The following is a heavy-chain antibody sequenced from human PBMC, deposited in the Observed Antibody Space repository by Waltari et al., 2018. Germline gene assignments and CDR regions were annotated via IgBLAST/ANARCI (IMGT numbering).Heavy chain of an antibody. Sequence: EVQLVESGGGLVKPGGSLRLSCAAPGFPFYNAWMSWFRQARGKGLEWVGRIKSRAEGGTTDYVAPVEGRFTISRDDSKNTLYLQMSSLKTEDTAVYYCTAAISSCSCYDSWGQGTLVTVSS. CDR2: IKSRAEGGTT. J-gene: IGHJ4*02. CDR3: TAAISSCSCYDS. CDR1: GFPFYNAW. D-gene: IGHD2-21*01. V-gene: IGHV3-15*01.